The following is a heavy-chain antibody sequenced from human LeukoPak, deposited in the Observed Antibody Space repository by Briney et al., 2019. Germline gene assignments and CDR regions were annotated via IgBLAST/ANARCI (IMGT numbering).Heavy chain of an antibody. V-gene: IGHV1-69*13. J-gene: IGHJ6*03. Sequence: ASVKVSCKASGGVFTTYAISWVRQAPGQGLEWMGGIIPIFGTANYAQKFQGRVTITADESTSTAYMELGSLRSEDTAVYYCASPRNWNTYYYYYMDVWGKGTTVTVSS. D-gene: IGHD1-1*01. CDR2: IIPIFGTA. CDR3: ASPRNWNTYYYYYMDV. CDR1: GGVFTTYA.